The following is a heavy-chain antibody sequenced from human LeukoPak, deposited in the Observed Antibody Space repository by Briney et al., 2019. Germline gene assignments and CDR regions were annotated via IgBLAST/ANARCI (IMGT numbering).Heavy chain of an antibody. D-gene: IGHD2/OR15-2a*01. Sequence: ASVKVSCKASGYTFTGYYMHWVRQAPGQGLEWMGWINPNSGGTNYAQKFQGRVTMTRDTSISTAYMELSRLTSDDTTIYYCATSLENIVTVVGARSPFDVWGQGTVVTVSS. CDR3: ATSLENIVTVVGARSPFDV. V-gene: IGHV1-2*02. J-gene: IGHJ3*01. CDR2: INPNSGGT. CDR1: GYTFTGYY.